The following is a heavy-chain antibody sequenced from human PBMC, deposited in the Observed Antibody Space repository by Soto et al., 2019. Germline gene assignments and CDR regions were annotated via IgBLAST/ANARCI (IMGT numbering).Heavy chain of an antibody. CDR3: ARDCSSTSCYGGHFDY. D-gene: IGHD2-2*01. CDR2: ISSSGNYM. V-gene: IGHV3-21*01. J-gene: IGHJ4*02. Sequence: EVQLVESGGGLVKPGGSLRLSCAASGFTFSNYGMNWVRQAPGKGLEWVSSISSSGNYMYYADSVKGRFTISRDNAKXPLYLQMNSLRAEDTAVYYCARDCSSTSCYGGHFDYWGQGTLVTVSS. CDR1: GFTFSNYG.